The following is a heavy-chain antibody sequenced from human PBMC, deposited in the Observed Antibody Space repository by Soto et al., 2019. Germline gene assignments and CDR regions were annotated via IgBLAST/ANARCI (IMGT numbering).Heavy chain of an antibody. CDR2: ITNTGDNT. V-gene: IGHV3-48*01. D-gene: IGHD3-22*01. J-gene: IGHJ2*01. CDR1: GFSFNNYN. Sequence: GGSLRLSCAASGFSFNNYNMNWVRQVPGKGLEWVSYITNTGDNTYYADSVKGRFTISRDNADNSLYLQMNSLRAEDTAIYYCARDSVVVSFRPRNFDLWGRGTQVTVS. CDR3: ARDSVVVSFRPRNFDL.